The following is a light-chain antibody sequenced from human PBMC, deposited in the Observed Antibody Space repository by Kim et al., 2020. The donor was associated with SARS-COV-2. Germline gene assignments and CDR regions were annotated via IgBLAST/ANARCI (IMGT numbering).Light chain of an antibody. CDR3: QQYNKWPT. V-gene: IGKV3-15*01. CDR2: GAS. CDR1: QTISIN. J-gene: IGKJ4*01. Sequence: ETLMTQSLATLSVSPGERATLSCRASQTISINLAWYQQKPGQAPRLLIYGASTRATGVPARFSGSGSGTEFTLTVSSLQSEDFAVYYCQQYNKWPTFGGGTKLEI.